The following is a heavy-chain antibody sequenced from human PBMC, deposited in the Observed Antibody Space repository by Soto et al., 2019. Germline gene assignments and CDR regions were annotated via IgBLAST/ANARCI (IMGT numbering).Heavy chain of an antibody. V-gene: IGHV3-23*01. J-gene: IGHJ4*02. D-gene: IGHD4-17*01. CDR1: GFTFSNYA. CDR2: VSGTAGTT. Sequence: PGGSVRLSCAASGFTFSNYAMSWVRQAPGKGLEWVSLVSGTAGTTYYTDSVKGRFTISRDNSKNTLYLQMNSLRAEDTAVYYCAKYPTVTTMSVGYWGQGTLVTVSS. CDR3: AKYPTVTTMSVGY.